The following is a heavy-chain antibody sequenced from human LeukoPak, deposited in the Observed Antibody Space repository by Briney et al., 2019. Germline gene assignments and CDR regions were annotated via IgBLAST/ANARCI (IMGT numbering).Heavy chain of an antibody. CDR1: GFTFSSYW. CDR3: ARVSSGWYYFDY. D-gene: IGHD6-19*01. Sequence: GGSLRLSRAASGFTFSSYWMHWVRQAPGKGLVWVSRINSDGSSTSYADSVKGRFTISRDNAKNTLYLQMNSLRAEDTAVYYCARVSSGWYYFDYWGQGTLVTVSS. V-gene: IGHV3-74*01. J-gene: IGHJ4*02. CDR2: INSDGSST.